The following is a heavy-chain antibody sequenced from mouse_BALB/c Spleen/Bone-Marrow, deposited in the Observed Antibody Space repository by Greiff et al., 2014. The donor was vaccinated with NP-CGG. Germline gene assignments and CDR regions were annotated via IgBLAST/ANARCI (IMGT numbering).Heavy chain of an antibody. CDR1: GFNIKDSY. Sequence: VQLQQSGAEPVKPGASVKLPCTASGFNIKDSYLHWVKQRPEQGLDWIGRIDPAKGNTNYDPKFQGKATITADTSSNTAYLQLSSLTSEDTAVYFCARNYPFAYWGQGTLVTVSA. J-gene: IGHJ3*01. D-gene: IGHD2-1*01. CDR2: IDPAKGNT. CDR3: ARNYPFAY. V-gene: IGHV14-3*02.